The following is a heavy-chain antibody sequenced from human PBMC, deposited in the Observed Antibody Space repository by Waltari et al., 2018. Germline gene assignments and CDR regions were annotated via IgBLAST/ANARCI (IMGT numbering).Heavy chain of an antibody. CDR2: IRGSGGST. CDR1: GFTFSSYA. J-gene: IGHJ4*02. Sequence: EVQLLESGGGLVQPGGSLRLSCAASGFTFSSYAMSWVRQAPGKGLEWVSAIRGSGGSTYHADSVKGRFTISRDNSKNTLYLQMNSLRAEDTAVYYCAKPAWGIEVAGASYIEFWGQGTLVTVSS. D-gene: IGHD6-19*01. CDR3: AKPAWGIEVAGASYIEF. V-gene: IGHV3-23*01.